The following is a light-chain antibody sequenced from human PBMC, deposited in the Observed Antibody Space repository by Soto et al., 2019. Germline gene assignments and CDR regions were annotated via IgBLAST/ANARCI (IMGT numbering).Light chain of an antibody. V-gene: IGLV4-69*01. J-gene: IGLJ1*01. CDR2: LNSDGSH. CDR3: QTWGTGFLYV. Sequence: QPVLTQSPSASASLGASVKLTCTLSSGHSSYAIAWHQQQPEKGPRYLMKLNSDGSHSKGDGIPDRFSGSSSGAERYLTISSLQSEDEADYYCQTWGTGFLYVFGTGTKLTVL. CDR1: SGHSSYA.